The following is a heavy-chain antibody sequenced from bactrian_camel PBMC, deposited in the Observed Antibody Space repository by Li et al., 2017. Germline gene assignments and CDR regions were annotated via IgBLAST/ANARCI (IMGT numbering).Heavy chain of an antibody. CDR2: IFTLSGAT. D-gene: IGHD3*01. J-gene: IGHJ4*01. V-gene: IGHV3S54*01. Sequence: HVQLVESGGDLVQPGGSLKLTCAASGDINRRKCMGWFRQAPGREREGVAQIFTLSGATEYAASVEGRFTLSQDSAKNTLYLQMDSLKLDDTAMYYCAADRDCYRGSSYVPTYKVRGQGTQVTVS. CDR3: AADRDCYRGSSYVPTYKV. CDR1: GDINRRKC.